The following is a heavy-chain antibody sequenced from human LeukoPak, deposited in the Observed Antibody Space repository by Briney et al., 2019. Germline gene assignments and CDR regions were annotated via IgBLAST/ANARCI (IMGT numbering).Heavy chain of an antibody. CDR3: ARGPPPDFDY. CDR1: GGSISSYY. Sequence: PSETLSLTCTVSGGSISSYYWSWIRQPAGKGLGWIGRIHTSGDTNYNPSLKSRVTMSVDTSKNQFSLKLSSVTAADTAVYYCARGPPPDFDYWGQGTLVTVSS. V-gene: IGHV4-4*07. CDR2: IHTSGDT. J-gene: IGHJ4*02.